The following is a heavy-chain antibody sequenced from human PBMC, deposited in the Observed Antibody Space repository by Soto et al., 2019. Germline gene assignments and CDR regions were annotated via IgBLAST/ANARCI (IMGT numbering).Heavy chain of an antibody. CDR2: ISYDGSNK. V-gene: IGHV3-30-3*01. D-gene: IGHD1-1*01. CDR3: ARALPERTGGGY. CDR1: GFTFSSYA. J-gene: IGHJ4*02. Sequence: QVQLVESGGGVVQPGRSLRLSCAASGFTFSSYAMHWVRQAPGKGLEWVAVISYDGSNKYYADSVKGRFTISRDNSKNAPYLHMNRMIDEDTAVYYRARALPERTGGGYWGQGTLVTVYS.